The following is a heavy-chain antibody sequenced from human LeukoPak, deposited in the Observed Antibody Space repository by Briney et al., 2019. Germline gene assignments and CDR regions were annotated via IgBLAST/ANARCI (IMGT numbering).Heavy chain of an antibody. Sequence: PGGSLRLSCAASGFIVSSDYMTWVRQAPGKGLEWVSVIYSGGSTYYADSVKGRFTISRDNSKNMLFLQMNSLRAEDTAVYYCARENNYYDSSGYYAYWGQGTLVTVSS. V-gene: IGHV3-53*01. CDR3: ARENNYYDSSGYYAY. D-gene: IGHD3-22*01. CDR1: GFIVSSDY. J-gene: IGHJ4*02. CDR2: IYSGGST.